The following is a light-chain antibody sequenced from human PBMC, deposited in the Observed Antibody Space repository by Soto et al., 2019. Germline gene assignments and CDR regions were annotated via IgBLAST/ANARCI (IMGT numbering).Light chain of an antibody. Sequence: EIVLTQSPGTLSLSPGERATLSCRASQSVSSNHLAWYQQKPGQAPSLLIYGASSRATGIPDRFSASGSGTDFTLTISRLEPEDFAVYYCHQYGSSPQAFGGGTKVEI. CDR2: GAS. V-gene: IGKV3-20*01. J-gene: IGKJ4*01. CDR1: QSVSSNH. CDR3: HQYGSSPQA.